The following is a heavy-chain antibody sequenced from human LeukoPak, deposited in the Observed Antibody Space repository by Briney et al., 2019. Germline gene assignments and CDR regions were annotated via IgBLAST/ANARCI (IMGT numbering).Heavy chain of an antibody. Sequence: SETLSHTRTLSGGSISRHFWSSIREPPEGRGECMGYIYYSGNTDHNPPLNSRVTIPIDTSRTEFSLRFTCVTAADSAVYYCARVGGFYDYWSAYPYYFDNWGPGTLVTVSS. CDR2: IYYSGNT. D-gene: IGHD3-3*01. CDR1: GGSISRHF. CDR3: ARVGGFYDYWSAYPYYFDN. J-gene: IGHJ4*02. V-gene: IGHV4-59*11.